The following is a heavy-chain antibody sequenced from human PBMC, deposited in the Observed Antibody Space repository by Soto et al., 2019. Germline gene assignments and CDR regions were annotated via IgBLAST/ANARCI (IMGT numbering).Heavy chain of an antibody. Sequence: GGSLRLSCAASGLTFSTYEMSWVRQAPGKGLEWLSYISSSGSTIYYADSVKGRFTISRDNAKNSLYLQMNSLRAEGTAVYYCARSLYYSDSSGLAIYFDSWGQGTLVTVSS. V-gene: IGHV3-48*03. CDR3: ARSLYYSDSSGLAIYFDS. CDR1: GLTFSTYE. J-gene: IGHJ4*02. CDR2: ISSSGSTI. D-gene: IGHD3-22*01.